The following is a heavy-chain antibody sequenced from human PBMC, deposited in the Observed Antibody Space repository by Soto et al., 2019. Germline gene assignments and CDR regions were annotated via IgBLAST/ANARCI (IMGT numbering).Heavy chain of an antibody. J-gene: IGHJ3*02. CDR3: AREEYYSDSSGPKGSAFDI. CDR2: ISHSSTYI. V-gene: IGHV3-21*01. D-gene: IGHD3-22*01. Sequence: NPGGSLRLSCAASGFIFSTYNMNWVRQAPGKGLEWVSSISHSSTYIFYADSVKGRFTISRDNAKNSLFLEMDSLRAEDTAVYYCAREEYYSDSSGPKGSAFDIWGQGTMVTVSS. CDR1: GFIFSTYN.